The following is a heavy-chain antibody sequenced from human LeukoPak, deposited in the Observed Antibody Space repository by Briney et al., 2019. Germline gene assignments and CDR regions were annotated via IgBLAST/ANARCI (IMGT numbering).Heavy chain of an antibody. D-gene: IGHD3-10*01. V-gene: IGHV3-9*01. Sequence: GGSLRLSCAASGFTLEDYGMHWVRHAPGKDLEWVSGISSDSNYIHYADSVKGRFTISRDDAKNFLYLQMNSLRPEDTGLYYCVRSRVRGDPFDPWGQGILVTVSS. CDR2: ISSDSNYI. CDR1: GFTLEDYG. J-gene: IGHJ5*02. CDR3: VRSRVRGDPFDP.